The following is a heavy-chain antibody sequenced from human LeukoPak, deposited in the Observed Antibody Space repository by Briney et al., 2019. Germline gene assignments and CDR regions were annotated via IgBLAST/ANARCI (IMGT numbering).Heavy chain of an antibody. CDR2: ISSSSSYR. J-gene: IGHJ6*04. D-gene: IGHD3-3*01. V-gene: IGHV3-21*01. Sequence: PGGSLRLSCAASGFTFSSYSMNWVRQAPGKGLEWVSSISSSSSYRYYADSVKGRFPISRDNAKNSLYLQMNSRRAEDTAVLYCARETDYDFGRGTMDVRGTRTTGSVSS. CDR3: ARETDYDFGRGTMDV. CDR1: GFTFSSYS.